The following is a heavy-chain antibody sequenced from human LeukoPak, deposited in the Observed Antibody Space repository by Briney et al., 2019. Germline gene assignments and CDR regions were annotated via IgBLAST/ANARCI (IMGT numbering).Heavy chain of an antibody. CDR1: GYTFTGYY. Sequence: ASVKVSCKASGYTFTGYYMHWVRQAPGQGLEWMGWINPNSGGTNYVQKFQGRVTMTRDTSISTAYMELSRLRSDDTAVYYCARDGRGTTMNLWGQGTLVTVSS. V-gene: IGHV1-2*02. CDR2: INPNSGGT. D-gene: IGHD3-22*01. CDR3: ARDGRGTTMNL. J-gene: IGHJ4*02.